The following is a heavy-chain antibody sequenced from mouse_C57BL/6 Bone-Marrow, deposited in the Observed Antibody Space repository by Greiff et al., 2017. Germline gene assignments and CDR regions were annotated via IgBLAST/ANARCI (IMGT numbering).Heavy chain of an antibody. D-gene: IGHD1-1*01. CDR1: GYAFSSSW. CDR3: ARWGVVAETPWFAY. J-gene: IGHJ3*01. V-gene: IGHV1-82*01. Sequence: QVQLQQSGPELVKPGASVKISCKASGYAFSSSWMNWVKQRPGKGLEWIGRIYPGDGDTNYNGKFKGKATLTADKSSSTAYMQLSSLTSEDSAVYFCARWGVVAETPWFAYWSQGTLVTVSA. CDR2: IYPGDGDT.